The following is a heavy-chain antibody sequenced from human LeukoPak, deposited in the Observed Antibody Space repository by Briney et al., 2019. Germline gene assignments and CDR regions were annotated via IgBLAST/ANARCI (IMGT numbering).Heavy chain of an antibody. CDR3: VKDRCDRATCPEV. Sequence: GGSLRLSCTASGFTFSSYAMSWVRQAPGKGLEWVSAISGSGGSTYYADSVKGRFTISRDNSKNTLHLQMSSLRAEDTALYYCVKDRCDRATCPEVWGQGTLVTVSS. J-gene: IGHJ4*02. CDR1: GFTFSSYA. D-gene: IGHD1-14*01. V-gene: IGHV3-23*01. CDR2: ISGSGGST.